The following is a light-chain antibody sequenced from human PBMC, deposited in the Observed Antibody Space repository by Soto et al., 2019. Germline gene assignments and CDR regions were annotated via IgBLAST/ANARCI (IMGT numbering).Light chain of an antibody. Sequence: QSVLTQPPSASGTPGQRVTISCSGSSSNIGSNTVNWYQQLPGTAPKLLIYSNNQRPSGVPDRFSGSKSGTSASLAISGLQSEDEADYYCAAWDDSLNGRVFGGETKVTVL. J-gene: IGLJ2*01. CDR3: AAWDDSLNGRV. CDR1: SSNIGSNT. CDR2: SNN. V-gene: IGLV1-44*01.